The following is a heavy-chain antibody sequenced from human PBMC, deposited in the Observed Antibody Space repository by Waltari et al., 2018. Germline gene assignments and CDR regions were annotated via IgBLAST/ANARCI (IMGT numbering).Heavy chain of an antibody. CDR2: INHSGST. V-gene: IGHV4-34*01. D-gene: IGHD6-13*01. Sequence: QVQLQQWGAGLLKPSETLSLTYAVYGGSFSGYYWSGIRQPPERGLQWVGEINHSGSTNYNPSLKSRVTISVDTSKNQFSLKLSSVTAADTAVYYCARLVAAAYYYYYYGMDVWGQGTTVTVSS. CDR1: GGSFSGYY. J-gene: IGHJ6*02. CDR3: ARLVAAAYYYYYYGMDV.